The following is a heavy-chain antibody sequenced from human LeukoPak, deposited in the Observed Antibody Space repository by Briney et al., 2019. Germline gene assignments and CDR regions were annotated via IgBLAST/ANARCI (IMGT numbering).Heavy chain of an antibody. CDR3: ARGPPLTFDHTPEGYYHYYMDV. V-gene: IGHV1-69*13. D-gene: IGHD1-14*01. CDR1: GGTFSSFA. J-gene: IGHJ6*03. Sequence: PVKVSCKTSGGTFSSFAIAWVRQAPGQGLEWMAGIIPIFATTNYAQEFQGRVSLTADESTSTVFMELSGLRYDDTAVYYCARGPPLTFDHTPEGYYHYYMDVWGEGTTVTISS. CDR2: IIPIFATT.